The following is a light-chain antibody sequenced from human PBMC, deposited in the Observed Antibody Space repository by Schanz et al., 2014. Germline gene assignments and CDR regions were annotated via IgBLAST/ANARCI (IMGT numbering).Light chain of an antibody. Sequence: DIQLTQSPSTLSASVGDRVTITCRASQSIGTSLAWYHQKPGKAPKLLIYKASSLESGVPSRFSGSGSGTDFTLTISSLQPADFATYYCQQSYSTPRTFGQGTKVEIK. CDR2: KAS. V-gene: IGKV1-5*03. J-gene: IGKJ1*01. CDR1: QSIGTS. CDR3: QQSYSTPRT.